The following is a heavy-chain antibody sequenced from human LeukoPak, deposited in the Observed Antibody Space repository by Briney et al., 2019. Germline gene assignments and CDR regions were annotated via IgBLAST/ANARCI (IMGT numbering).Heavy chain of an antibody. J-gene: IGHJ6*03. Sequence: GGSPRLSCAPSGFTFSSYSMNWVRQAPGKGLEWVSSISGSSTYIDYADSLKGRFTISRDNAKNSLYLQMNSLRAEDTAVYYCARGRSSWYLGSKREGYYMDVWGKGTTVTVSS. V-gene: IGHV3-21*01. CDR3: ARGRSSWYLGSKREGYYMDV. D-gene: IGHD6-13*01. CDR1: GFTFSSYS. CDR2: ISGSSTYI.